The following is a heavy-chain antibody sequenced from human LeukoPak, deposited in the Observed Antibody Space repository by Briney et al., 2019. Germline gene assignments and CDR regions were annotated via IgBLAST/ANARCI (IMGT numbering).Heavy chain of an antibody. V-gene: IGHV4-39*01. Sequence: SETLSLTCTVSGGSISSSSYYWGWIRQPPGKGLEWIGSIYYSGSTYYNPSLKSRVTISVDTSKNQFSLKLSSVTAADTAVYYCARGLIAAAEEAYFDYWGQGTLVTVSS. CDR3: ARGLIAAAEEAYFDY. CDR1: GGSISSSSYY. D-gene: IGHD6-13*01. CDR2: IYYSGST. J-gene: IGHJ4*02.